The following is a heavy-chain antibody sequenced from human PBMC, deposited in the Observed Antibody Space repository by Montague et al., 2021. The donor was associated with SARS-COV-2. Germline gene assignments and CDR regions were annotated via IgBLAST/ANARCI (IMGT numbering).Heavy chain of an antibody. CDR3: ARMASRGITFCGVVTVWYYCGY. D-gene: IGHD3-3*01. J-gene: IGHJ4*02. CDR2: TYYSGST. V-gene: IGHV4-39*01. CDR1: GGSISSSSYY. Sequence: SETLSLTCTVSGGSISSSSYYWGWIRQPPGKGLEWIGSTYYSGSTYYNPSLKSRATISVDTSKNQLSLKLSSVTAADTAVYYCARMASRGITFCGVVTVWYYCGYWGQGTLVTVSS.